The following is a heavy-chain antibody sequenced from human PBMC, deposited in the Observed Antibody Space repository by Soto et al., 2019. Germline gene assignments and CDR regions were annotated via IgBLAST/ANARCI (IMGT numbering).Heavy chain of an antibody. CDR1: GYTFTSYD. CDR2: MYPNSGNT. D-gene: IGHD1-1*01. V-gene: IGHV1-8*01. CDR3: AREMTTRGMDL. J-gene: IGHJ6*02. Sequence: QVQLVQSGAEVKKPGASVKVSCKASGYTFTSYDINWVRQAAGQGLEWMGWMYPNSGNTGYAQKSQGRVTMTRNTSIRTAYMELSSLTIEDTAVYFCAREMTTRGMDLWGQGTTVTVSS.